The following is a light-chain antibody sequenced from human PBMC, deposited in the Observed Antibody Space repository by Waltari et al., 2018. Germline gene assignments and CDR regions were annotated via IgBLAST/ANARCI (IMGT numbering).Light chain of an antibody. CDR3: QQYSTYSRT. V-gene: IGKV1-5*03. CDR2: KAS. J-gene: IGKJ2*01. Sequence: DMQMTQSPSTLPASVGDRVTITCRASQSISTWLAWYQQKPGKAPKLLIYKASSLEGGVPSRFSGSGSGTEFTLTISSLQPDDFATYYCQQYSTYSRTFGQGTKLEIK. CDR1: QSISTW.